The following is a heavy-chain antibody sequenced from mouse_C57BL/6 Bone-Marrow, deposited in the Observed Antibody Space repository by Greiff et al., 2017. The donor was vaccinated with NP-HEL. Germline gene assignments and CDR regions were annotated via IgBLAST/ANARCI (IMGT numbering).Heavy chain of an antibody. CDR3: AREGNWGFAY. CDR1: GYTFTNYW. D-gene: IGHD4-1*01. CDR2: IYPGGGYT. V-gene: IGHV1-63*01. Sequence: QVQLKESGAELVRPGTSVKMSCKASGYTFTNYWIGWAKQRPGHGLEWIGDIYPGGGYTNYNEKFKGKATLTADKSSSTAYMQFSSLTSEDSAIYYCAREGNWGFAYWGQGTLVTVSA. J-gene: IGHJ3*01.